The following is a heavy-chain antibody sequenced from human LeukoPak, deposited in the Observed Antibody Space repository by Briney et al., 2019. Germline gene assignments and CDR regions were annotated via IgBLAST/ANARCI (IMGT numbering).Heavy chain of an antibody. J-gene: IGHJ4*02. CDR2: IYHSGST. Sequence: PSETLSLTCAVSGGSISSSNWWSWIRQPPGKGLEWIGEIYHSGSTNYNPSLKSRVTISVDTPKNQFSLKLSSVTAADTAVYYCAREGYSYGYGYWGQGTLVTVSS. CDR1: GGSISSSNW. V-gene: IGHV4-4*02. CDR3: AREGYSYGYGY. D-gene: IGHD5-18*01.